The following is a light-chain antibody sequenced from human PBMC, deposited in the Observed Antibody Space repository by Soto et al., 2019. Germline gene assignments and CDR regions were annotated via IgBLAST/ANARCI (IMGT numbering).Light chain of an antibody. CDR2: DAA. CDR3: QQYKGYWT. J-gene: IGKJ1*01. V-gene: IGKV1-5*01. CDR1: RNIYNW. Sequence: DIQMTQSPSTLSASVGDRVTITCRASRNIYNWLAWYQQKPGKAPKLLIYDAASLQSGAPSRISGSGSGTEFTLTINSLQPDDSATYYCQQYKGYWTFGQGTKVEV.